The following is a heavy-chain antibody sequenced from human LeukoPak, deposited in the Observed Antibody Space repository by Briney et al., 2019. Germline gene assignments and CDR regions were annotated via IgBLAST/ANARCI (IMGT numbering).Heavy chain of an antibody. V-gene: IGHV4-4*09. Sequence: PSETLSLTCTVSGGSISSYYWSWIRQPPGKGLEWIGYIYTSGSTNYNPSLKSRVTISIDTSKNQFSLKLSSVTAADTAVYYCAGGRVAGSSLDYWGQGTLVTVSS. CDR3: AGGRVAGSSLDY. D-gene: IGHD6-19*01. CDR2: IYTSGST. J-gene: IGHJ4*02. CDR1: GGSISSYY.